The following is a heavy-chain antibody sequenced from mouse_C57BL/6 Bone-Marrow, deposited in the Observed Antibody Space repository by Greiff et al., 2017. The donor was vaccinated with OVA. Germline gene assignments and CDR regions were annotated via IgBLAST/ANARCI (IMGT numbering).Heavy chain of an antibody. J-gene: IGHJ4*01. CDR2: FYPGSGSI. V-gene: IGHV1-62-2*01. CDR1: GYTFTEYT. D-gene: IGHD1-1*01. Sequence: QVQLKQSGAELVKPGASVKLSCKASGYTFTEYTIHWVKQRSGQGLEWIGWFYPGSGSIKYNEKFKDKATLTADKSSSTVYMELSRLTSEDSAVYFCARHPYYYGSSYGLYYYAMDYWGQGTSVTVSS. CDR3: ARHPYYYGSSYGLYYYAMDY.